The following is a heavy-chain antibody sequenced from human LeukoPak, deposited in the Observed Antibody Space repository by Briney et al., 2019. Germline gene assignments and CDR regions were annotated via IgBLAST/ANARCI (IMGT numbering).Heavy chain of an antibody. CDR2: ISSSSSYI. CDR1: GFTFSSYS. CDR3: ATCSGGSCYFGY. D-gene: IGHD2-15*01. J-gene: IGHJ4*02. V-gene: IGHV3-21*01. Sequence: GSLSLSCAVSGFTFSSYSMNWVRQAPGKGLEWVSSISSSSSYIYYADSVKGRFTISRDNAKNSLYLQMNSLRAEDTAVYYCATCSGGSCYFGYWGQGTLVTVSS.